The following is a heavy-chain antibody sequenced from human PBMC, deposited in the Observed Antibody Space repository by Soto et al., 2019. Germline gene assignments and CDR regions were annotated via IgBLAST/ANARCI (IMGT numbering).Heavy chain of an antibody. CDR1: GFSFSTYW. J-gene: IGHJ4*02. CDR3: ARMSVFGYDSSGSGNYYFDY. V-gene: IGHV3-7*04. Sequence: PGGSLRLSCAASGFSFSTYWMSWVRQAPGKGLEWVANIKQDGSEKYYVGSMKGRFTISRDNAKNSLYLQMNSLRAEDTAVYYCARMSVFGYDSSGSGNYYFDYWGQGT. D-gene: IGHD3-22*01. CDR2: IKQDGSEK.